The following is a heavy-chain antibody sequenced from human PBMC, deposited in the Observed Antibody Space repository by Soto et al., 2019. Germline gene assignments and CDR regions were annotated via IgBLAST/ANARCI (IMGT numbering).Heavy chain of an antibody. V-gene: IGHV4-34*01. CDR3: SRVKYIDYVRSNDY. Sequence: SETLSLTCAVYGGSFSGYYWSWIRQPPGKGLEWIGEINHSGSTNYNPSLKGRVTISVDTSKNQFSLKLSTLRAEDTAVYYCSRVKYIDYVRSNDYWGQGTLVTVSS. CDR1: GGSFSGYY. CDR2: INHSGST. J-gene: IGHJ4*02. D-gene: IGHD3-10*02.